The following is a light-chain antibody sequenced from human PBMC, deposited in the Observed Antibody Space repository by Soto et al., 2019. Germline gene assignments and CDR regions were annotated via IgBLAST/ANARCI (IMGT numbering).Light chain of an antibody. J-gene: IGKJ4*01. CDR1: QSVTSY. Sequence: ETVLTQSPATLSLSPGERATLSCRASQSVTSYLAWYQQKPGQAPRLLIYDVSHRATGIPARFSGSGSGADFTLTISSLEPEDFGVYYCHQRSNWPLFGGGTKVEI. CDR2: DVS. CDR3: HQRSNWPL. V-gene: IGKV3-11*01.